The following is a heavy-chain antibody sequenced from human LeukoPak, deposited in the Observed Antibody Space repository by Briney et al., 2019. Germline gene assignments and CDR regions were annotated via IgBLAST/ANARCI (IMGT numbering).Heavy chain of an antibody. J-gene: IGHJ4*02. CDR1: GGSISSSSYY. CDR3: ARAVVLRFLEWLPHYFDY. D-gene: IGHD3-3*01. CDR2: IYYSGST. V-gene: IGHV4-39*01. Sequence: SETLSLTCTVSGGSISSSSYYWGWLRQPPGKGLEWIGSIYYSGSTYYNPSLKSRVTISVDTSKNQFSLKLSSVTAADTAVYYCARAVVLRFLEWLPHYFDYWGQGTLVTVSS.